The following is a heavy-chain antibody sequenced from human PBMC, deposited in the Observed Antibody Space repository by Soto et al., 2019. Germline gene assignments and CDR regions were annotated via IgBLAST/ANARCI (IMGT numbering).Heavy chain of an antibody. CDR3: ARGSFGLAATRFRRNWFDP. J-gene: IGHJ5*02. CDR2: MNPNSGNT. V-gene: IGHV1-8*01. D-gene: IGHD2-15*01. Sequence: QVQLVQSGAEVKKPGASVKVSCKASGYTFTSYDINWVLQATGQGLEWRGWMNPNSGNTGYAQKFQGRVTMTRNTSISTAYMELSSLRSEDTAVYYCARGSFGLAATRFRRNWFDPGGQGTLVTVSS. CDR1: GYTFTSYD.